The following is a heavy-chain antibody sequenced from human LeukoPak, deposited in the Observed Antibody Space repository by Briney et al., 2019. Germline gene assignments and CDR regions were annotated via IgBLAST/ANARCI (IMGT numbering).Heavy chain of an antibody. D-gene: IGHD2-2*02. J-gene: IGHJ5*02. V-gene: IGHV1-18*01. CDR1: GYTFTSYG. CDR3: ARGGYCSSTSCYTSNWFDP. Sequence: GASVKVSCKASGYTFTSYGISWVRQAPGQGLEWMGWISAYNGNTNYAQKLQGRVTMTTDTSTSTAYMELRSLRSDDTAVYYCARGGYCSSTSCYTSNWFDPWGQGTLVTVSS. CDR2: ISAYNGNT.